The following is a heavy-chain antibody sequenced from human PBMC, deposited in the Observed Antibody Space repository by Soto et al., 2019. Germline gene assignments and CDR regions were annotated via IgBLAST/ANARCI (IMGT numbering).Heavy chain of an antibody. J-gene: IGHJ4*02. Sequence: PGGSLRLSCAASGFTFSSYGMHWVRQAPGKGLEWVAVISYDGSNKYYADSVKGRFTISRDNSKNTLYLQMNSLRAEDTAVYYCAKVVGPVYDYFDYWGQGTLVTVSS. CDR1: GFTFSSYG. CDR3: AKVVGPVYDYFDY. CDR2: ISYDGSNK. D-gene: IGHD2-21*01. V-gene: IGHV3-30*18.